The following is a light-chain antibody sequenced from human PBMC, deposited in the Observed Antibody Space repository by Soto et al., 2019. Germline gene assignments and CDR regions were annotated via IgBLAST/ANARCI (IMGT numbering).Light chain of an antibody. V-gene: IGKV3-11*01. CDR3: MQSTQLPPT. CDR1: QSVSAY. CDR2: EVS. Sequence: EIVMTQSPATLSLSPGERATLSCWASQSVSAYLAWYQQKPGQAPRLLIYEVSTRVSGVPDRFSGSGSGTDFTLEISRVETDDVGIYYCMQSTQLPPTFGQGTRLEIK. J-gene: IGKJ5*01.